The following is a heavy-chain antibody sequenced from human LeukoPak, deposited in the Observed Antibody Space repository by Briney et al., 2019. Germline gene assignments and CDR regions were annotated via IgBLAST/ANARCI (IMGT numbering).Heavy chain of an antibody. V-gene: IGHV3-33*06. J-gene: IGHJ6*03. Sequence: PGGSLRLSCAASGFTFSSYGMHWVRQAPGKGLEWVAVIWYDGSNKYYADSVKGRFTISRDNSKNTLYLQMNSLRAEDTAVYYCAKGSSGYDYYYYYYMDVWGKGTTVTVSS. CDR3: AKGSSGYDYYYYYYMDV. CDR1: GFTFSSYG. D-gene: IGHD5-12*01. CDR2: IWYDGSNK.